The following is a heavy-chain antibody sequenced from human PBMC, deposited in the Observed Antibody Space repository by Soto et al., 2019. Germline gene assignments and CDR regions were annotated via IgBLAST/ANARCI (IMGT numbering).Heavy chain of an antibody. CDR3: AHRRSGYFDS. CDR2: IYWDDDK. J-gene: IGHJ4*02. CDR1: GFSLTETGMG. V-gene: IGHV2-5*02. Sequence: QITLKESGPTLVKPTQTLTLTCTFSGFSLTETGMGVGWIRQPPGKALVWLALIYWDDDKRYSPSLKRGLTISKDASKNQVVLTKTNVDAVDTATYYCAHRRSGYFDSWGQGTLVTVSS.